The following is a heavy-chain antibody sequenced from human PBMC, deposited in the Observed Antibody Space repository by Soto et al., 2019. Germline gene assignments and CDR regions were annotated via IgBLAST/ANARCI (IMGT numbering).Heavy chain of an antibody. CDR3: AKLDNFWSGYYNRFDP. D-gene: IGHD3-3*01. J-gene: IGHJ5*02. Sequence: GGSLRLSCAASGFTCRDYAMSWVRQSPGKGLEWVSAISGSGDTTYYADSVKGRFTISRDNAKNTLYLQMNSLRAEDTAVYHCAKLDNFWSGYYNRFDPWGHGTLVTVSS. CDR2: ISGSGDTT. V-gene: IGHV3-23*01. CDR1: GFTCRDYA.